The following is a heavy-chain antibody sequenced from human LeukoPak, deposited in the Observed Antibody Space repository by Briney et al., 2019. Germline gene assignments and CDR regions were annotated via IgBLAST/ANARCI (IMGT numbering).Heavy chain of an antibody. D-gene: IGHD6-19*01. CDR1: GGSISTYF. V-gene: IGHV4-34*01. CDR2: INHSGST. CDR3: ARGGGRSGWSETSFDY. J-gene: IGHJ4*02. Sequence: PSETLSLTCTVSGGSISTYFWSWIRQPPGKGLEWIGEINHSGSTNYNPSLKSRVTISVDTSKNQFSLKLSSVTAADTAVYYCARGGGRSGWSETSFDYWGQGTLVTVSS.